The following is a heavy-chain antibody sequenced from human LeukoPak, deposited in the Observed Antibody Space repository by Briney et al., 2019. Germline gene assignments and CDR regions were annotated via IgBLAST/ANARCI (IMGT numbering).Heavy chain of an antibody. J-gene: IGHJ4*02. Sequence: ASETLSLTCAVSGASISSSNYYWGWVRQSPGKGLEWIGNIYSSGNTYYNASLKSRVTMYIDTSKNQFSLKLSSVTAADTAMYYCAKSNGYGLIDYWGQGTLVTVSS. CDR1: GASISSSNYY. D-gene: IGHD5-12*01. CDR2: IYSSGNT. V-gene: IGHV4-39*01. CDR3: AKSNGYGLIDY.